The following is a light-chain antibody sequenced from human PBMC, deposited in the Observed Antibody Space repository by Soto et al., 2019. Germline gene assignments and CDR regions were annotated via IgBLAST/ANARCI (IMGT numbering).Light chain of an antibody. Sequence: QSVLTQPPSASGSPGQSVTISCTGTSSDVGGYDYVSWYQQHPGKAPKLMIYEVTIRPSGVSDRFSGSKSGNTASLTVSGLQAEDEADYYCSSYARNRDVLFGGGTKVTVL. J-gene: IGLJ2*01. CDR3: SSYARNRDVL. CDR1: SSDVGGYDY. V-gene: IGLV2-8*01. CDR2: EVT.